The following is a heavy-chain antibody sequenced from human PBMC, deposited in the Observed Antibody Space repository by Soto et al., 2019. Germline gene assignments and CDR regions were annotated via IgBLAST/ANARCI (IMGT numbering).Heavy chain of an antibody. Sequence: SETLSLTCAVSGYSIASGYYWAWIRQSPGKGLEWIGSIYHAGSVYYNPSLNSRVAVSLDTSKNHFSLKLTSVTAAGTAVYYCARTFDYYGMDVWGQGATVTVSS. J-gene: IGHJ6*02. CDR1: GYSIASGYY. CDR2: IYHAGSV. V-gene: IGHV4-38-2*01. CDR3: ARTFDYYGMDV.